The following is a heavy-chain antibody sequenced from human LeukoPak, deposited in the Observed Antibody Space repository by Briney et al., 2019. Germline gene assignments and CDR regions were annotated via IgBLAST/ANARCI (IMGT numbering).Heavy chain of an antibody. CDR3: AKGKGAAAWYYYGMDV. J-gene: IGHJ6*04. Sequence: SETLSLTCAVYGGSFSGYYWSWIRQPPGKGLEWIGEINHSGSTNYNPSLKSRVTISVDTSKNQFSLKLSSVTAGDTAVYYCAKGKGAAAWYYYGMDVWGEGTTVTVSS. CDR1: GGSFSGYY. D-gene: IGHD6-13*01. V-gene: IGHV4-34*01. CDR2: INHSGST.